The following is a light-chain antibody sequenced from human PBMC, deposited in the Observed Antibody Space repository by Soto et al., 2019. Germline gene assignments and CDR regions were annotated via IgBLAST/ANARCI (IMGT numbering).Light chain of an antibody. CDR3: QEYNTNSRT. CDR1: ESIYSW. CDR2: KTS. V-gene: IGKV1-5*03. Sequence: IQMTQSPSTLSASVGDTVTIICRASESIYSWLAWYKQIPGKAPQLLMYKTSTLQSGVPSRFSGSGSGAEYNLTISSLQPDDFATYYCQEYNTNSRTFGQWTRV. J-gene: IGKJ1*01.